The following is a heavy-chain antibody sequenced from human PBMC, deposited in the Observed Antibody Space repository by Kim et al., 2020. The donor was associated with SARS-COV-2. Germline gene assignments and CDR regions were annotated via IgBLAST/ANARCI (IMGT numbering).Heavy chain of an antibody. Sequence: SETLSLTCTVSGGSISSGDYYWSWIRQPPGKGLEWIGYIYYSGSTYYNPSLKSRVTISVDTSKNQFSLKLSSVTAADTAVYYCARDRYSGAEADYYGMDVWGQRTTVTVSS. CDR2: IYYSGST. CDR3: ARDRYSGAEADYYGMDV. D-gene: IGHD2-15*01. CDR1: GGSISSGDYY. V-gene: IGHV4-30-4*01. J-gene: IGHJ6*01.